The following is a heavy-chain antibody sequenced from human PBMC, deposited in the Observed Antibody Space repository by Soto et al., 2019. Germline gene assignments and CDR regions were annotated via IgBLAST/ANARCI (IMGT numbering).Heavy chain of an antibody. Sequence: PPQTLSLTCVISGDSVSIYSGAWNWIRQSPSRGLEWLGRTYYRSKWYYDYAESVKSRIIISIDTSKNQFSLQLNSVTPEDAAVYYCANHPAYSLDYWGQGTQVTVSS. J-gene: IGHJ4*02. V-gene: IGHV6-1*01. CDR1: GDSVSIYSGA. D-gene: IGHD2-21*01. CDR2: TYYRSKWYY. CDR3: ANHPAYSLDY.